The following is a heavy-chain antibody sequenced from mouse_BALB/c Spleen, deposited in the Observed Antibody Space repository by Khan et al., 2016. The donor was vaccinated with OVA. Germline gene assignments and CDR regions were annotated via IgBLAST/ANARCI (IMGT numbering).Heavy chain of an antibody. CDR2: INTYTGEP. CDR3: ARVGYNGTMDC. J-gene: IGHJ4*01. CDR1: GFTFTNYG. V-gene: IGHV9-3-1*01. D-gene: IGHD2-14*01. Sequence: EKDGPELKKPGETVQISCKASGFTFTNYGMNWVKQAPGKDLKWMGWINTYTGEPTFADDFKGRFAFSLETSASTAYLQINSLKNEDTATYFCARVGYNGTMDCWGQGTSVTVSS.